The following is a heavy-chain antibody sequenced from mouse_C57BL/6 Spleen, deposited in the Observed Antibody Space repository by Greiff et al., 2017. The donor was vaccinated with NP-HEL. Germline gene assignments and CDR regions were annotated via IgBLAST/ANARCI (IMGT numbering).Heavy chain of an antibody. CDR1: GFNIKDDY. Sequence: EVQLKESGAELVRPGASVKLSCTASGFNIKDDYMHWVKQRPEQGLEWIGWIDPENGDTEYASKFQGKATITADTSSNTAYLQLSSLTSEDTAVYYCTGDGRGFAYWGQGTLVTVSA. D-gene: IGHD1-1*02. CDR3: TGDGRGFAY. V-gene: IGHV14-4*01. J-gene: IGHJ3*01. CDR2: IDPENGDT.